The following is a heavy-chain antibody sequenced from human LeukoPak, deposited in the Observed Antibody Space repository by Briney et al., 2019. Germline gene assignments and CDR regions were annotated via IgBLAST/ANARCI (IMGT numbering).Heavy chain of an antibody. D-gene: IGHD4-23*01. CDR2: ISSSSSYI. V-gene: IGHV3-21*01. CDR1: GFTFSSYS. J-gene: IGHJ4*02. Sequence: GGSLRLSCAASGFTFSSYSMNWVRQAPGEGLEWVSSISSSSSYIYYADSVKGRFTISRDNAKNSLYLQMNSLRAEDTAVYYCARVKTTVVTRATMDYWGQGTLVTVSS. CDR3: ARVKTTVVTRATMDY.